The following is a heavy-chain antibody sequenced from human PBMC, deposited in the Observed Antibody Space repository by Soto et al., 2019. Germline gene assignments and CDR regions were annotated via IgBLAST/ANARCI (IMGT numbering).Heavy chain of an antibody. CDR2: ISDSGGST. CDR1: GFTFSSYA. J-gene: IGHJ4*02. D-gene: IGHD2-15*01. Sequence: EVQLLESGGGLVQPGGSLRLSCAASGFTFSSYAMSWVRQAPGKGLEWVSAISDSGGSTYYADSVKGRFTISRDNSKNTLYLQMNSLRAEDTAVYYCAGRYCSGGSCIDYWGQGTLVTVSS. V-gene: IGHV3-23*01. CDR3: AGRYCSGGSCIDY.